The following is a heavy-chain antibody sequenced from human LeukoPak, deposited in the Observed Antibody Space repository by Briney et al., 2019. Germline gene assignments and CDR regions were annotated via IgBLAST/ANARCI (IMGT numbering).Heavy chain of an antibody. CDR3: ATGSMTTRYYYYFHMDV. J-gene: IGHJ6*03. V-gene: IGHV4-39*01. D-gene: IGHD4-11*01. CDR1: GGSINSTRYY. CDR2: IYYSGDT. Sequence: SETLSLTCTVSGGSINSTRYYWGWIPQPPGKGLEWIGSIYYSGDTHYNPSLRSRVTISVDTSKNQFSLRMHSMTAADTSFYYCATGSMTTRYYYYFHMDVWGTGTTVTVYS.